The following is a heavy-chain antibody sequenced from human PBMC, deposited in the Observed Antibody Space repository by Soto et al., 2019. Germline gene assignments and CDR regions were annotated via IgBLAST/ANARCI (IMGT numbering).Heavy chain of an antibody. D-gene: IGHD6-19*01. CDR3: AKAEKIPAVDGYLEN. V-gene: IGHV3-23*01. J-gene: IGHJ4*02. CDR1: EFTFSNYS. Sequence: PGGSLRLSGAASEFTFSNYSITWVRQAPGKGLEWVSSISGSGSITYYAESVKGRFAISRDNSKNTLFLQMNSLRAEDTDIYYCAKAEKIPAVDGYLENCGQGTQVTVSS. CDR2: ISGSGSIT.